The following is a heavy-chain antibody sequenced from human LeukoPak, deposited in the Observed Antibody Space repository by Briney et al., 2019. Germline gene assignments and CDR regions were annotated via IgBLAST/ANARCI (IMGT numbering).Heavy chain of an antibody. J-gene: IGHJ5*02. V-gene: IGHV3-30*04. CDR2: ISYDGSNK. CDR3: ARDLRFGVVIMGNWFDP. D-gene: IGHD3-3*01. Sequence: GGSLRLSCAASGFTFSSYAMHWVRQAPGKGLEWVAVISYDGSNKYYADSVKGRFTISRDNSKNTLYLQMNSLRAEDTAVYYCARDLRFGVVIMGNWFDPWGQGTLVTVSS. CDR1: GFTFSSYA.